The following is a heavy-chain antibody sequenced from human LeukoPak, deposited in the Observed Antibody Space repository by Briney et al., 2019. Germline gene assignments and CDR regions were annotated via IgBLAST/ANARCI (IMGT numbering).Heavy chain of an antibody. V-gene: IGHV3-64*01. CDR3: ARGGSIAARPIDY. CDR1: GFTFSSYA. J-gene: IGHJ4*02. D-gene: IGHD6-6*01. CDR2: ISSNGGST. Sequence: GGSLRLSCAASGFTFSSYAMNWVRQAPGKGLEYVSAISSNGGSTYYANSVKGRFTISRDNSKNTLFLQMGSLRAEDMAVYYCARGGSIAARPIDYWGQGTLVTVSS.